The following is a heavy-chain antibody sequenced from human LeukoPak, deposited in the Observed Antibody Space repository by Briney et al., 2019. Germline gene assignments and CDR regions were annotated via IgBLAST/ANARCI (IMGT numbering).Heavy chain of an antibody. J-gene: IGHJ6*02. CDR2: ISGSGIT. Sequence: PGGSLRLSCAASGFTFSSYAIYWVRQAPGKGLEWVSGISGSGITYFADPVKGRFTISRDNAKNSLYLQMNSLRAEDTAVYYCARAGADIVVVVAAPPDAWYYGMDVWGQGTTVTVSS. CDR3: ARAGADIVVVVAAPPDAWYYGMDV. CDR1: GFTFSSYA. D-gene: IGHD2-15*01. V-gene: IGHV3-23*01.